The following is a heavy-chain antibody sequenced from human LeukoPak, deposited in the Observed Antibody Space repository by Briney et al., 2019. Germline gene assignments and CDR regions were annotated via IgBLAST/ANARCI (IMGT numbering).Heavy chain of an antibody. V-gene: IGHV4-39*01. CDR2: IYYSGST. D-gene: IGHD3-22*01. CDR1: GGSMSSSSYY. CDR3: ARLRDTFSYYYDSSGYSAYFDY. Sequence: SETLSLTCTVSGGSMSSSSYYWGWIRQPPGKGLEWIGSIYYSGSTYYNPSLKSRVTISVDTSKNQFSLKLSSVTAADTAVYYCARLRDTFSYYYDSSGYSAYFDYWGQGTLVTVSS. J-gene: IGHJ4*02.